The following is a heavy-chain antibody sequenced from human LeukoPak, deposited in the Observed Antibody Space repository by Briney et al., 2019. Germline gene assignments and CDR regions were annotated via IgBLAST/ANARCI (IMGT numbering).Heavy chain of an antibody. V-gene: IGHV4-4*02. CDR2: IYHSGST. CDR3: ARDGVNWIAVAGTGAFDI. CDR1: GGSISSSNW. J-gene: IGHJ3*02. Sequence: SGTLSLTCAVSGGSISSSNWWSWVRQPPGKGLEWIGEIYHSGSTNYNPSLKSRVTISVDKSKNQFSLKLSSVTAADTAVYYCARDGVNWIAVAGTGAFDIWGQGTMVTVSS. D-gene: IGHD6-19*01.